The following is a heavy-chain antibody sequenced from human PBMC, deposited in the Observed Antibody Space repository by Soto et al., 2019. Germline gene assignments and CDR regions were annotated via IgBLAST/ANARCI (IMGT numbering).Heavy chain of an antibody. CDR1: GGSFSGYY. Sequence: HVQLQHWGAGLLKPSESLSLTCAVYGGSFSGYYWSWIRQPPGKGLGWIGEINHSGSTNYNPSLKSRVTRSEDTSKNQFSLKLSSVPAADTAVYYCAKGGGYYYGSGRDFDYSGQGTLVTVSS. J-gene: IGHJ4*02. CDR3: AKGGGYYYGSGRDFDY. D-gene: IGHD3-10*01. V-gene: IGHV4-34*01. CDR2: INHSGST.